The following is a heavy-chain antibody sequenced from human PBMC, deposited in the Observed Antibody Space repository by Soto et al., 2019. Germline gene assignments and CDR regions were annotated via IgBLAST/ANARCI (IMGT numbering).Heavy chain of an antibody. D-gene: IGHD6-19*01. CDR2: IYYSGST. V-gene: IGHV4-31*03. CDR3: ARSSDDLIAVAGIDY. J-gene: IGHJ4*02. CDR1: GGSISSGGYY. Sequence: QVQLQESGPGLVKPSQTLSLTCTVSGGSISSGGYYWSWIRQHPGKGLEWIGYIYYSGSTYYNPSLKSRVTISADTSKNRFSLKLSSVTAADTAVYYCARSSDDLIAVAGIDYWGQGTLVTVSS.